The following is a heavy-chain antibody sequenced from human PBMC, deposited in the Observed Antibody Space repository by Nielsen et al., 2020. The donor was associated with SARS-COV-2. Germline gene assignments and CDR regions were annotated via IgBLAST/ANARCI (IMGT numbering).Heavy chain of an antibody. D-gene: IGHD4-17*01. Sequence: GGSLRLSCKGSGYSFTSYWIGWVRQMPGKGLEWMGIIYPGDPDTRYSPSFQGQVTISADKSISTAYLQWSSLKASDTAMYYCARQRDYGETAFDIWGQGTMVTVSS. CDR3: ARQRDYGETAFDI. J-gene: IGHJ3*02. CDR2: IYPGDPDT. CDR1: GYSFTSYW. V-gene: IGHV5-51*01.